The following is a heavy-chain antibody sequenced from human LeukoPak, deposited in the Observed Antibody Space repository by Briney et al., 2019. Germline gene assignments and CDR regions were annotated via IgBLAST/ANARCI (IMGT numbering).Heavy chain of an antibody. D-gene: IGHD3-9*01. V-gene: IGHV3-23*01. CDR3: AKDSFYDISTGFYPDC. J-gene: IGHJ4*02. CDR1: GFTFSDNA. CDR2: ISGSGRNT. Sequence: PGGSLRLSCAASGFTFSDNAMTWVRQIPGKGLEWVSSISGSGRNTYYADSVKGRFAISRDSSKNTVYLQMNNVRADDTAVYYCAKDSFYDISTGFYPDCWGQGTLVSVSS.